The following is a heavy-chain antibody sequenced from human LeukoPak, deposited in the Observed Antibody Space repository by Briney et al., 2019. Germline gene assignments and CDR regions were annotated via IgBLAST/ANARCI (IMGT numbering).Heavy chain of an antibody. Sequence: PGGSLRLSCAASGFTFSSYAMSWVRQAPGKGLEWVSSINSSSGYIYYADSVKGRFTISRDNAKNSLYLQMNSLRAEDTAVYYCARDATIVPLYYYYFIHVWGEGTTVTVSS. J-gene: IGHJ6*03. D-gene: IGHD2/OR15-2a*01. CDR1: GFTFSSYA. CDR3: ARDATIVPLYYYYFIHV. CDR2: INSSSGYI. V-gene: IGHV3-21*01.